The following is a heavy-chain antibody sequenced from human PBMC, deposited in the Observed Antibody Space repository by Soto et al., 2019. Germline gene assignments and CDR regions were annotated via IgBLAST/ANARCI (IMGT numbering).Heavy chain of an antibody. CDR3: AKVALIAAAGDYWGAAAGDY. Sequence: GGSLRLSCAASGFTFSSYAMSWVRQAPGKGLEWVSAISGSGGSTYYADSVKGRFTISRDNSKNTLYLQMNSLRAEDTAVYYCAKVALIAAAGDYWGAAAGDYWGQGTLVTVSS. D-gene: IGHD6-13*01. CDR2: ISGSGGST. CDR1: GFTFSSYA. V-gene: IGHV3-23*01. J-gene: IGHJ4*02.